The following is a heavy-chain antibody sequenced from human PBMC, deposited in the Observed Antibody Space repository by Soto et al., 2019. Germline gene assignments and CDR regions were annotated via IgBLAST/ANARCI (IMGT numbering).Heavy chain of an antibody. J-gene: IGHJ5*02. CDR1: GFSLSNARMG. D-gene: IGHD5-18*01. V-gene: IGHV2-26*01. CDR2: IFSNDEK. Sequence: SGPTLVNPTETLTLTCTVSGFSLSNARMGVSWIRQPPGKALEWLAHIFSNDEKSYSTSLKSRLTISKDTSKSQVVLTMTNMDPVDTATYYCARIPLSYVQNWLDPWGQGTPVTVYS. CDR3: ARIPLSYVQNWLDP.